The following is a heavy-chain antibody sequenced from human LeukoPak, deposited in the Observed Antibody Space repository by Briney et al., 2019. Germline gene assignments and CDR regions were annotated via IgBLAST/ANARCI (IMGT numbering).Heavy chain of an antibody. D-gene: IGHD2-21*01. CDR1: GFTFSSYA. Sequence: SAGSLRLSCAASGFTFSSYAMSWVRQAPGKGLEGVSDINGSVGSTDYADPVKGRFTISRDNSKTKLSLKMNRLRAEDTAVYYCAKGAILWGRYFDFWCQGPLVTVSS. J-gene: IGHJ4*02. V-gene: IGHV3-23*01. CDR3: AKGAILWGRYFDF. CDR2: INGSVGST.